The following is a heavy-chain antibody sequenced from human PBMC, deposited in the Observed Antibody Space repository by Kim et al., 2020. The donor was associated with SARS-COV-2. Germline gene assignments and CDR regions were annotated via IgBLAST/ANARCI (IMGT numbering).Heavy chain of an antibody. Sequence: GYAQKFQGRVTMTRNTSISTAYMELSSLGSEDTAVYYCAGDLSRGSGIDYWGQGTLVTVSS. V-gene: IGHV1-8*01. CDR3: AGDLSRGSGIDY. J-gene: IGHJ4*02. D-gene: IGHD3-10*01.